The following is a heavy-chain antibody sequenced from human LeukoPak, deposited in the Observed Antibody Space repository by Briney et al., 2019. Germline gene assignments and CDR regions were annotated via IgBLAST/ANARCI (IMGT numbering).Heavy chain of an antibody. Sequence: PGGSLRLSCAASGFTFNNAWMNWVRQAPGKGLEWVGRIKSKNVGGTTDYAAPVKGRFTISRDDSKNTVYLQMNSLKIGDTAVYYCTSHAAFDPWGQGTLVTVSS. CDR2: IKSKNVGGTT. V-gene: IGHV3-15*01. CDR1: GFTFNNAW. CDR3: TSHAAFDP. J-gene: IGHJ5*02.